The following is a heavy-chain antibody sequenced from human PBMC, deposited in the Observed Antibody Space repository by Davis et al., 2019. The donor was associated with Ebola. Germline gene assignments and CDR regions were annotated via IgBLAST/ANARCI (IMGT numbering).Heavy chain of an antibody. D-gene: IGHD5-24*01. CDR1: GGSFSGYY. V-gene: IGHV4-34*01. Sequence: PSETLSLTCAVYGGSFSGYYWSWIRQPPGKGLEWIGEINHSGSTNYNPSLKSRVTISVDTSKNQFSLKLSSVTAADTAVYYCARLLQFGYYFDYWGQGTLVTVSS. CDR3: ARLLQFGYYFDY. CDR2: INHSGST. J-gene: IGHJ4*02.